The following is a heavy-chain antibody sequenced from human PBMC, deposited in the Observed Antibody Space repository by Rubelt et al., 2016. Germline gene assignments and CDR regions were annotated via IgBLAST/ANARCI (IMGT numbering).Heavy chain of an antibody. Sequence: MRRQQWGAGLFRPSQTLSLTCGVYGGSFSNYYWTWIRQPPGKGLEWIGDINKSGNTDYNPSLKSRVTISVDTSKNQFSLKLSSVTAADTAVYYCARDPYDFWSGYSYWYFNLWGRGTLVTVSS. CDR2: INKSGNT. CDR1: GGSFSNYY. J-gene: IGHJ2*01. CDR3: ARDPYDFWSGYSYWYFNL. V-gene: IGHV4-34*01. D-gene: IGHD3-3*01.